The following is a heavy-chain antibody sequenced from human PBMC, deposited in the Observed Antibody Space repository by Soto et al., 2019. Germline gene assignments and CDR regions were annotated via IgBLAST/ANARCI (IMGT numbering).Heavy chain of an antibody. CDR3: ARVPLLWFGELLIGWFDP. V-gene: IGHV4-34*01. CDR1: GGSFSGYY. D-gene: IGHD3-10*01. J-gene: IGHJ5*02. CDR2: INHSGST. Sequence: SETLSLTCAVYGGSFSGYYWSWIRQPPGKGLEWIGEINHSGSTNYNPSLKSRVSISVDTSKNQFSLKLSSVTAADTAVYYCARVPLLWFGELLIGWFDPWGQGTLVTVSS.